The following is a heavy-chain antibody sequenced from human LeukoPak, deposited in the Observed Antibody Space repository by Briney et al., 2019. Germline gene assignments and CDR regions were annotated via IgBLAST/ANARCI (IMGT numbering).Heavy chain of an antibody. CDR2: ISDGGVTT. D-gene: IGHD6-6*01. Sequence: PGGSLRLSCAASGFTFSSYAKSWVRHAPGKGLEWVSGISDGGVTTYYADSVKGRFTLSRDNTKNTLYLQMNSLRAEDTAVYYCAKDLSGSSWGQGTLVTVSS. J-gene: IGHJ4*02. CDR1: GFTFSSYA. V-gene: IGHV3-23*01. CDR3: AKDLSGSS.